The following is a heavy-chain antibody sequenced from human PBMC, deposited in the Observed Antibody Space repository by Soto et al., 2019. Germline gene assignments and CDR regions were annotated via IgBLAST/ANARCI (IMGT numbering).Heavy chain of an antibody. CDR3: AKNRGLELLEWSWFDP. V-gene: IGHV3-23*01. D-gene: IGHD1-7*01. J-gene: IGHJ5*02. CDR1: GFTFSSYA. CDR2: ISGSGGST. Sequence: GGSLRLSCAASGFTFSSYAMSWVRQAPGKGLEWVSAISGSGGSTYYADSVKGRFTISRDNSKNTLYLQMNSLRAEDTAVYYCAKNRGLELLEWSWFDPWGQGTLVTVSS.